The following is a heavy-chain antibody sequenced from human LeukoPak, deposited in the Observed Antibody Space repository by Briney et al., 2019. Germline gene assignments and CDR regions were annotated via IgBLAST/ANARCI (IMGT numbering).Heavy chain of an antibody. CDR1: GFTFSDYY. D-gene: IGHD3-10*01. Sequence: GGSLRLSCAASGFTFSDYYMSWIRQAPGKGLEWVSYISSSGSTIYYADSVKGRFTISRDNAKNSLYLQMNSLRAEDTAVYYCARDTRRITMVRGVIGAFDIWGQGTMVTVSS. CDR3: ARDTRRITMVRGVIGAFDI. V-gene: IGHV3-11*04. CDR2: ISSSGSTI. J-gene: IGHJ3*02.